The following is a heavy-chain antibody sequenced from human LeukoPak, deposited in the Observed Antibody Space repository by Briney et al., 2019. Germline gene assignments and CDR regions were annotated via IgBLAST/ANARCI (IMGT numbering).Heavy chain of an antibody. Sequence: GRSLRLSCAASGFTFSSYSMNWVRRAPGKGLEWVSSISSSSSYIYYADSVKGRFTISRDNAKNSLYLQMNSLRAEDTAVYYCARGIAEAIYYFDYWGPGTLVTVSS. D-gene: IGHD6-13*01. V-gene: IGHV3-21*01. CDR1: GFTFSSYS. J-gene: IGHJ4*02. CDR2: ISSSSSYI. CDR3: ARGIAEAIYYFDY.